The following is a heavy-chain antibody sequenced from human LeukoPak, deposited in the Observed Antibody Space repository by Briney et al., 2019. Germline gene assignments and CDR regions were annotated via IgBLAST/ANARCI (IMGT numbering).Heavy chain of an antibody. CDR3: ARQTDVLLWFGELSHTGWFDP. CDR1: GGSISSSSYY. Sequence: SETLSLTCTVSGGSISSSSYYWGWIRQPPGKGLEWIGSIYYSGSTYYNPSLKSRVTISVDTSKNQFSLKLSSVTAADTAVYYCARQTDVLLWFGELSHTGWFDPWGQGTLVTVSS. J-gene: IGHJ5*02. CDR2: IYYSGST. V-gene: IGHV4-39*01. D-gene: IGHD3-10*01.